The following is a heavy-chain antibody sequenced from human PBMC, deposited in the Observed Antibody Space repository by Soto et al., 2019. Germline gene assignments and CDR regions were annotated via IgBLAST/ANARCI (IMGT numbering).Heavy chain of an antibody. CDR2: IFYSGTT. Sequence: SETLSLTCTVSGGSISSSSYYWGWIRQPPGKGLEWIGNIFYSGTTYYNPSLKSRVTISVDTSKNQFSLKLSSVTAADTAVYYRARVPDYWGQGILVT. D-gene: IGHD2-2*01. CDR1: GGSISSSSYY. J-gene: IGHJ4*02. V-gene: IGHV4-39*07. CDR3: ARVPDY.